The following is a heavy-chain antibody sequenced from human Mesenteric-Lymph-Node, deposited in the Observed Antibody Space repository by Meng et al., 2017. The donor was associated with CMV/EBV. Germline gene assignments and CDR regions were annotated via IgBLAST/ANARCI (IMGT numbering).Heavy chain of an antibody. CDR1: GYSFTSYG. Sequence: ASVKVSCKTSGYSFTSYGMSWVRQAPGQVLEWMGWISGYNGNTNYAQKYQGRVTMTTDTSTTTAYMELRSLRSDDTAVYYCARDSPIYCSSTSCLALTYFDYWGQGTLVTVSS. V-gene: IGHV1-18*01. CDR2: ISGYNGNT. J-gene: IGHJ4*02. D-gene: IGHD2-2*01. CDR3: ARDSPIYCSSTSCLALTYFDY.